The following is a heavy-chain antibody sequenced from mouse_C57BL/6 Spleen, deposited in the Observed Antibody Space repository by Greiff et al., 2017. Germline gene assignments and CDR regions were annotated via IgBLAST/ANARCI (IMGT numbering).Heavy chain of an antibody. CDR1: GFTFSDYG. D-gene: IGHD2-12*01. J-gene: IGHJ4*01. CDR2: ISSGSSTI. Sequence: EVHLVESGGGLVKPGGSLKLSCAASGFTFSDYGMHWVRQAPEKGLEWVAYISSGSSTIYYADTVKGRFTISRDNAKNTLFLQMTSLRSEDTAMYYCARGGYYHYYAMDYWGQGTSVTVSS. V-gene: IGHV5-17*01. CDR3: ARGGYYHYYAMDY.